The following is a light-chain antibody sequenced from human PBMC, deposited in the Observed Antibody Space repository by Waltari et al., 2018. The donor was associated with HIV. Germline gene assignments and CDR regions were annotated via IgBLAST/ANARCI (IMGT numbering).Light chain of an antibody. Sequence: SRELTQSPSVSVSPGQTARITCSGHMLSGVFGYWYQQRPGPAPVLVIYSDNLSSPGLPPRFSGSRSGTSFTLTISGVQAEDAADYYCQSADSRAIHKFFGGGTKLTVL. V-gene: IGLV3-25*03. CDR2: SDN. CDR1: MLSGVF. J-gene: IGLJ2*01. CDR3: QSADSRAIHKF.